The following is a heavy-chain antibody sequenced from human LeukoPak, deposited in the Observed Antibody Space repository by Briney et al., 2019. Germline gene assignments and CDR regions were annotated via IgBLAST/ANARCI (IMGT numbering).Heavy chain of an antibody. D-gene: IGHD5-18*01. CDR1: GGSISSGDYY. Sequence: KPSETLSLTCTVSGGSISSGDYYWSWIRQHLGKGLEWIGYIYYSGDTYYNPSLKSRVTISVDTSKNQFSLKLSSVTAADTAVYYCARAPRDTNSWYYFDYWGQGTLVSVSS. CDR2: IYYSGDT. V-gene: IGHV4-31*02. J-gene: IGHJ4*02. CDR3: ARAPRDTNSWYYFDY.